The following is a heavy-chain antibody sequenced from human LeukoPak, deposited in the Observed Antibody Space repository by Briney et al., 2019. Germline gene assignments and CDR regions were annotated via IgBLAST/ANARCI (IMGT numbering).Heavy chain of an antibody. CDR3: TRELWPGDY. CDR2: IKQDGSEK. V-gene: IGHV3-7*01. J-gene: IGHJ4*02. CDR1: GFTFSSYF. Sequence: PGGSLRLSCAASGFTFSSYFMGWVRQAPGKGLEWVADIKQDGSEKNYVDSVKGRFTISRDNAKSTLYLQMNSLRGEDTALYYCTRELWPGDYWGQGTLVTVSS. D-gene: IGHD3-16*01.